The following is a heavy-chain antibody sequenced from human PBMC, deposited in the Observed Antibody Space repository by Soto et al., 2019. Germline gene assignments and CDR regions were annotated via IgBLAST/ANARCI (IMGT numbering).Heavy chain of an antibody. D-gene: IGHD4-17*01. CDR1: GFNFSSYW. V-gene: IGHV3-7*01. Sequence: GGSLRLSCAASGFNFSSYWMNGVRQAPGKGLEWVANIKQDGSEMYYVDSVKGRFTVSRDNAKNSLYLQMNSLRAEDTALYYCARPLFGDYTKYFPGWGQGSLVTVSS. CDR3: ARPLFGDYTKYFPG. CDR2: IKQDGSEM. J-gene: IGHJ1*01.